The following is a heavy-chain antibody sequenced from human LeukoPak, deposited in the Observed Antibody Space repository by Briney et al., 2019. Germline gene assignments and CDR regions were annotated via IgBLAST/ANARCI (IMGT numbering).Heavy chain of an antibody. CDR1: GFTFSSYA. J-gene: IGHJ4*02. D-gene: IGHD1-7*01. CDR2: IYSGGST. V-gene: IGHV3-23*03. CDR3: AKDNWDYGRIDY. Sequence: GGSLRLSCAASGFTFSSYAMSWVRQAPGKGLEWVSVIYSGGSTYYADSVKGRFTISRDNSKNTLNLQMNSLRAEDTAVYYCAKDNWDYGRIDYWGQGPLVTVS.